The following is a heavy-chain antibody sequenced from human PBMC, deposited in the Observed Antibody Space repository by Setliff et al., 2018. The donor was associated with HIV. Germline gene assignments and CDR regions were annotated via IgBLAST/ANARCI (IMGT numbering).Heavy chain of an antibody. CDR1: GGPFSSYY. CDR3: ARGPSLQTTLFDY. J-gene: IGHJ4*02. CDR2: IYYSGST. Sequence: TLSLTCTVPGGPFSSYYWSWIRQPPGKGLEWIGYIYYSGSTNYNPSLKSRVTISVDTSKNQFSLKLTPVTAADTAVYYCARGPSLQTTLFDYWGQGTLVTVSS. V-gene: IGHV4-59*01.